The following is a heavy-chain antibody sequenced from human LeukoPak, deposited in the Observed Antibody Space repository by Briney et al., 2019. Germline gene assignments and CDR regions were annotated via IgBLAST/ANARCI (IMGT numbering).Heavy chain of an antibody. CDR2: IYYSGST. D-gene: IGHD1-26*01. CDR1: GGSISSYY. V-gene: IGHV4-59*01. J-gene: IGHJ6*03. Sequence: SETLSLTCTVSGGSISSYYWSWLRQPPGKGLEWIGYIYYSGSTNYNPSLKSRVTISVDTSKNQFSLKLSSVTAADTAVYYCARGSGSYYYYYYMDVWGKGTTVTVSS. CDR3: ARGSGSYYYYYYMDV.